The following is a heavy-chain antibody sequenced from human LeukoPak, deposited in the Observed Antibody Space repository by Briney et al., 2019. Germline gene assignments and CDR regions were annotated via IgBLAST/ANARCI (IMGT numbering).Heavy chain of an antibody. CDR3: ARDQEGFDY. Sequence: ASVKVSCKASGYTFTSNYIHWVRQAPGQGLEWMGMIYPRDGSTSYAQKFQGRVTVTRDTSTSTVHMELSGLSSEDTAVYYCARDQEGFDYWGQGTLVTVSS. CDR2: IYPRDGST. J-gene: IGHJ4*02. CDR1: GYTFTSNY. V-gene: IGHV1-46*01.